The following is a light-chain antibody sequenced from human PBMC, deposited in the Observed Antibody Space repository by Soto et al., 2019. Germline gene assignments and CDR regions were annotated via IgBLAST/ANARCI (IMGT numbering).Light chain of an antibody. CDR1: QIVISNY. V-gene: IGKV3-20*01. CDR3: QQYDSSAHT. CDR2: GAS. Sequence: EIVLTQSPGTLSLSPGEGATLSYRASQIVISNYLAWYQKKPGQAPRLLIYGASSRATGIPDRFSGSGSGTDFTLTISRLEPEDFAVYYCQQYDSSAHTFGQGTKLELK. J-gene: IGKJ2*01.